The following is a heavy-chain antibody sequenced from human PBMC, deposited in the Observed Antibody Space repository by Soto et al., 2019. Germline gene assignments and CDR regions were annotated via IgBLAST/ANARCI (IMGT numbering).Heavy chain of an antibody. CDR2: INGSGGST. CDR1: GFTFSSYA. J-gene: IGHJ6*03. V-gene: IGHV3-23*01. D-gene: IGHD3-10*01. CDR3: AKSGSILPSRYYYMDV. Sequence: GGSLRLSCAASGFTFSSYAMSWVRQAPGKGLEWVSAINGSGGSTYYADSVKGRFTISRDNSKNTLYLQMNSLRAEDTAVYYCAKSGSILPSRYYYMDVWGKGTTVTVSS.